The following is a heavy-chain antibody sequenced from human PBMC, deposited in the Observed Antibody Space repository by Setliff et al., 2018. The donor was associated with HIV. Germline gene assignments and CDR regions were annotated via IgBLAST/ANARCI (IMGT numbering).Heavy chain of an antibody. D-gene: IGHD1-1*01. J-gene: IGHJ6*03. Sequence: SVKVSCKASGGTFSSYAVSWVRQAPGQGLEWMGRIIPIFGTANYAQKFQGRVTITADKSTSTAYMELSSLRSEDTAVYYCARNPQPTGTPDYYYYYYMDVWGKGTTVTVSS. CDR2: IIPIFGTA. CDR1: GGTFSSYA. V-gene: IGHV1-69*06. CDR3: ARNPQPTGTPDYYYYYYMDV.